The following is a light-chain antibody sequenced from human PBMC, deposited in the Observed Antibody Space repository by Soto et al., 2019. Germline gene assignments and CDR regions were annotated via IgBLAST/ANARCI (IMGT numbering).Light chain of an antibody. CDR3: QQRSNWPPI. CDR2: DAS. V-gene: IGKV3-11*01. Sequence: IVLTQSPSTLSLSPGERATLSCRASQSVSSYLAWYQQKPGQAPRLLIYDASNRATGIPARFSGSGSGTDFTLTISSLEPEDFAVYYCQQRSNWPPIFGQGTRLETK. CDR1: QSVSSY. J-gene: IGKJ5*01.